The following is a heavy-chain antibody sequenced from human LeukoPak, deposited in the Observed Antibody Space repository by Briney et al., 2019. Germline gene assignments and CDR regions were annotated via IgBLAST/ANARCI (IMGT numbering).Heavy chain of an antibody. D-gene: IGHD3-10*01. CDR3: ARGSDYGPGSYYRSWFDP. CDR2: IYSSGST. J-gene: IGHJ5*02. CDR1: GGSISSGSYY. V-gene: IGHV4-61*02. Sequence: SETLSLTCTVSGGSISSGSYYWSWIRQPAGKGLEWIGRIYSSGSTNYNPSLKSRVTISVDTSKNQFSLKLSSVTAADTAVYYCARGSDYGPGSYYRSWFDPWGQGTLVTVSS.